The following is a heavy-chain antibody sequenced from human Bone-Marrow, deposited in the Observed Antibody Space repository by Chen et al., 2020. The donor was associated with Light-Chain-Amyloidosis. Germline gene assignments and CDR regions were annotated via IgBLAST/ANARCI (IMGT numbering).Heavy chain of an antibody. Sequence: QVQLQQWGAGLLKPSETLSLTCAVYGGSFSDYSWTWIRQSPGTGLEWIGKITHSGSTKYNPSLKSRVTMSVDTSKNQFSLKMNSVTAADTAVYYCVRDTYDSSTYYTYRGMDVWGQGTTVTVSS. J-gene: IGHJ6*02. CDR2: ITHSGST. CDR1: GGSFSDYS. D-gene: IGHD3-22*01. CDR3: VRDTYDSSTYYTYRGMDV. V-gene: IGHV4-34*01.